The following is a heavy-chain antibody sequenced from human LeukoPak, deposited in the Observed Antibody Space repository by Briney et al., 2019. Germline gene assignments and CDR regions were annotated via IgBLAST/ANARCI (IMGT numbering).Heavy chain of an antibody. Sequence: PGGSLRLSCAASAFTFSSYAMSWVRQAPGKGLEWVSAISGSGGSTYYADSVKGRFTISRDNSKNTLYLQMNSLRAEDTAVYYCAKVNSAYDFWSGYYTSVSGWFDPWGQGTLVTVSS. CDR1: AFTFSSYA. D-gene: IGHD3-3*01. CDR2: ISGSGGST. CDR3: AKVNSAYDFWSGYYTSVSGWFDP. V-gene: IGHV3-23*01. J-gene: IGHJ5*02.